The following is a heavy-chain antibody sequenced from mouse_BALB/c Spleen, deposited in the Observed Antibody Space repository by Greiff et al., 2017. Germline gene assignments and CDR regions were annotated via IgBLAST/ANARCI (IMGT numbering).Heavy chain of an antibody. CDR2: IWAGGST. CDR1: GFSLTSNG. Sequence: VQLQESGPGLVAPSQSLSITCTVSGFSLTSNGVHWVRQPPGKGLEWLGVIWAGGSTNYNSALMSRLSISKDNSKSQVFLKMNSLQTDDTAMYYCARDRKDYYRYAMDYWGQGTSVTVSS. D-gene: IGHD1-1*01. V-gene: IGHV2-9*02. J-gene: IGHJ4*01. CDR3: ARDRKDYYRYAMDY.